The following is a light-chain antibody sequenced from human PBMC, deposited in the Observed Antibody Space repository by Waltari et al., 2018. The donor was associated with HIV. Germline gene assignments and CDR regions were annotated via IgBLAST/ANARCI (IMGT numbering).Light chain of an antibody. CDR2: WAS. CDR1: PSVLYSSNNKNY. CDR3: QQYYSTPLT. J-gene: IGKJ2*01. Sequence: DIVMTQSPDSLAVSLGERAIINCTSSPSVLYSSNNKNYLVWYQQKPGQPPKLLIYWASTRESGVPDRFSGSGSGTDFTLTISSLQAEDVAVYYCQQYYSTPLTFGQGTKLEIK. V-gene: IGKV4-1*01.